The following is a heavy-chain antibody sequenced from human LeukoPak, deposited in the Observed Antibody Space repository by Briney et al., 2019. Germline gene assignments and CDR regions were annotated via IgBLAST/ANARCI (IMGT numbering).Heavy chain of an antibody. D-gene: IGHD5-18*01. CDR2: IGNTET. CDR1: GFPFETNA. V-gene: IGHV3-23*01. J-gene: IGHJ4*02. CDR3: AKDWIQFNRVFDCFDS. Sequence: QSGGSLRLSSATSGFPFETNAMSWVRQAPGKGLEWVATIGNTETFYADSVTGRFTISRDNSKNTVNLQMNRLRVEDTAIYYCAKDWIQFNRVFDCFDSWGQGTLVTVSS.